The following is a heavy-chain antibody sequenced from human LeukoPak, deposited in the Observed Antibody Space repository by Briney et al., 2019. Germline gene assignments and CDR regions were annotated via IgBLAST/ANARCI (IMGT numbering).Heavy chain of an antibody. CDR3: AGGRGSANYYYYGMDV. CDR1: GGSISSYY. J-gene: IGHJ6*02. D-gene: IGHD3-10*01. CDR2: IYYSGST. Sequence: SETLSLTCTVSGGSISSYYWSWIRQPPGKGLEWIGYIYYSGSTNYNPSLKSRVTISVDTSKNQFSLKLSSVTAADTAVYYCAGGRGSANYYYYGMDVWGQGTTVTVSS. V-gene: IGHV4-59*01.